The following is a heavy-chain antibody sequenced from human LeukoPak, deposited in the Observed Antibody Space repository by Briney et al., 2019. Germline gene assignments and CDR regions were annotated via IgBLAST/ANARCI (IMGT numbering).Heavy chain of an antibody. V-gene: IGHV3-23*01. CDR1: GFTFSSYA. CDR3: ARGGGGNSDFLTTYTGASLSFDY. Sequence: PGGSLRLSCAASGFTFSSYAVSWVRQAPEKGLQWVSSLGISGDYAWYAGSVKGRFTISRDSSKNTLYLQMNRLGAEDTAVYFCARGGGGNSDFLTTYTGASLSFDYWDQGALVTVSS. D-gene: IGHD3-9*01. CDR2: LGISGDYA. J-gene: IGHJ4*02.